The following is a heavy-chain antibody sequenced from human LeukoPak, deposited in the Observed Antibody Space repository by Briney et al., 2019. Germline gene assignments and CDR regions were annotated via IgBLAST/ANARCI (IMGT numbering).Heavy chain of an antibody. D-gene: IGHD6-19*01. V-gene: IGHV4-34*01. CDR2: INHSGST. CDR3: ARGAVAGTGYYYMDG. J-gene: IGHJ6*03. CDR1: GGSFSGYY. Sequence: SSETLSLTCAVYGGSFSGYYWSWIRQPPGKGLEWIGEINHSGSTNYNPSLKSRVTISVDTSKNQFSLKLSSVTAADTAVYYCARGAVAGTGYYYMDGWGKGTTVTVSS.